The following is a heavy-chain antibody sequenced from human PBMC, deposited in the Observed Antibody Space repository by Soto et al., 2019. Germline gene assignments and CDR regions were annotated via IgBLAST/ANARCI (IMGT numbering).Heavy chain of an antibody. V-gene: IGHV3-48*02. D-gene: IGHD2-8*01. J-gene: IGHJ6*02. CDR3: ARARINGIYYDMDV. CDR2: ITSSGDAV. Sequence: GGSLRLSCAGSGFTLGSFSVNWVRQAPGKGLEWVSYITSSGDAVYYADSLKGRFTVSRDNAKNSVFLQMNSLRDEDTAVYYCARARINGIYYDMDVWGQGTTVTVSS. CDR1: GFTLGSFS.